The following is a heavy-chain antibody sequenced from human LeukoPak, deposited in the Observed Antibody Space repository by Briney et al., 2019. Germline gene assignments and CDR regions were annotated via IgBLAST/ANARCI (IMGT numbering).Heavy chain of an antibody. J-gene: IGHJ5*02. CDR2: IYYSGST. D-gene: IGHD6-13*01. Sequence: PSQTLSLTCTVSGGSISSGGYYWSWIRQHPGKGLEWIGYIYYSGSTDYNPSLKSRFTMSVDTSKNQFSLKLSSVTAAATAVYYCARGLSSSSWYGSWFDPWGQGTLVTVSS. CDR1: GGSISSGGYY. CDR3: ARGLSSSSWYGSWFDP. V-gene: IGHV4-31*03.